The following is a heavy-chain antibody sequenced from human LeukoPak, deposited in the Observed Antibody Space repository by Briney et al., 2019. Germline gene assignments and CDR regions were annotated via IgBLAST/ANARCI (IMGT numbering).Heavy chain of an antibody. CDR1: EYTFTSYD. CDR2: MNPTTGYT. J-gene: IGHJ4*02. Sequence: ASVKVSCKASEYTFTSYDINWVRQAPGQGVEWMGLMNPTTGYTGYAQKFQVRVTMTSDTSKNTAYMELRSLGSEDTAVYFCARLSQTPDYDDAGRYYHLAYWGQGTRVIVSS. D-gene: IGHD4-17*01. CDR3: ARLSQTPDYDDAGRYYHLAY. V-gene: IGHV1-8*01.